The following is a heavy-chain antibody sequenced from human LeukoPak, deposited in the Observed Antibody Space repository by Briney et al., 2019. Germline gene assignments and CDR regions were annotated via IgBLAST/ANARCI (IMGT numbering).Heavy chain of an antibody. CDR2: FDPEVGKT. CDR3: ATRYCSGGSCPNYYYYYINV. D-gene: IGHD2-15*01. J-gene: IGHJ6*03. V-gene: IGHV1-24*01. Sequence: ASVKVSCKVSGYTLTELSMHWVRQAPGKGLEWMGGFDPEVGKTIYAQKFQGRVTMTEDTSTDTAYMELNSLRSEDTAVYYCATRYCSGGSCPNYYYYYINVWGKGTTVTISS. CDR1: GYTLTELS.